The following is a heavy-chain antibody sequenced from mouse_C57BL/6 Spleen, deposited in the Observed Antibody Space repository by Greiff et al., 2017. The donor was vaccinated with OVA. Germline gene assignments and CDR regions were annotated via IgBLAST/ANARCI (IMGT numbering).Heavy chain of an antibody. Sequence: QVQLQQPGPELVKPGASVKLSCKASGYTFTSYWMHWVKQRPGQGLEWIGNINPSNGGTNYNEKFKSKATLTVDKSSSTAYMQLSSLTSEDSAVYYCARSTVVATLYWYFDVWGTGTTVTVSS. D-gene: IGHD1-1*01. V-gene: IGHV1-53*01. J-gene: IGHJ1*03. CDR1: GYTFTSYW. CDR2: INPSNGGT. CDR3: ARSTVVATLYWYFDV.